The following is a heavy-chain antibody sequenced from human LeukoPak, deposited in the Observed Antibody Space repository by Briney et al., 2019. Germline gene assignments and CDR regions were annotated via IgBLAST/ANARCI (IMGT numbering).Heavy chain of an antibody. CDR3: ARDHGHKSVDY. Sequence: ASVKVSCKASGYTFSSYGISWLRQAPGQGLEWMGWISAYNGNTNYAQKFQGRVTMTTDTSTSTLYMEVRSLRSDDTAVYYWARDHGHKSVDYWGQGTLVTVSS. CDR1: GYTFSSYG. CDR2: ISAYNGNT. J-gene: IGHJ4*02. V-gene: IGHV1-18*01. D-gene: IGHD2-21*01.